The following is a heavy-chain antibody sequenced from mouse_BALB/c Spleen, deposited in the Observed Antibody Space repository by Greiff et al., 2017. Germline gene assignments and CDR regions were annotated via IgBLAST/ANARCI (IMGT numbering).Heavy chain of an antibody. J-gene: IGHJ4*01. CDR2: IWAGGST. CDR1: GFSLTSYG. Sequence: VQLKESGPGLVAPSQSLSITCTVSGFSLTSYGVHWVRKPPGKGLEWLGVIWAGGSTNYNSALMSRLSISKDNSKSQVFLKMNSLQTDDTAMYYCARDNYGNYEAMDYWGQGTSVTVSS. CDR3: ARDNYGNYEAMDY. V-gene: IGHV2-9*02. D-gene: IGHD2-1*01.